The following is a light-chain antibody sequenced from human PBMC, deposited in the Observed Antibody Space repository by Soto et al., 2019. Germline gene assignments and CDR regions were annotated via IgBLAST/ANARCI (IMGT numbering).Light chain of an antibody. CDR3: CSYAGSSTWL. V-gene: IGLV2-23*01. CDR1: NSDVGSYNL. CDR2: EGR. Sequence: QSALTQPASVSGSPGQSITISCTGTNSDVGSYNLVSWYQQHPGKAPKLMIYEGRKRPSGVSNRFSGSKSDNTASLTISGLHAEDEADYYCCSYAGSSTWLFGGGTKLTVL. J-gene: IGLJ3*02.